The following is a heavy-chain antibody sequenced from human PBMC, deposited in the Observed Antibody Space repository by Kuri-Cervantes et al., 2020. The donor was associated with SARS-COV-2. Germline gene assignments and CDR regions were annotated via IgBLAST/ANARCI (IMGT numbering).Heavy chain of an antibody. CDR3: ARNDFWSGYYFDY. CDR2: ISSSSSYI. V-gene: IGHV3-21*01. Sequence: GESLKISCAASGFTFSSYWMNWVRQAPGKGLEWVSSISSSSSYIYYADSVKGRFTISRDNAKNSLYLQMNSLRAEDTAVYYCARNDFWSGYYFDYWGQGTLVTVSS. J-gene: IGHJ4*02. CDR1: GFTFSSYW. D-gene: IGHD3-3*01.